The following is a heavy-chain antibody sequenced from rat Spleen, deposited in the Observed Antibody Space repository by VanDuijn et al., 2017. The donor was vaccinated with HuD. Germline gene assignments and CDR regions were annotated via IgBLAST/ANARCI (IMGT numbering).Heavy chain of an antibody. CDR3: ARYYGYTYDVMDA. V-gene: IGHV3-3*01. Sequence: EVQLQESGPGLVKPSQSLSLTCSVTGHSITTSYRWNWIRKFPGNKLEWLGYVNSAGTTNYNPSLKSRISITRDTSKNQFFLQVNSVTTEDTATYYCARYYGYTYDVMDAWGQGASVTVSS. CDR2: VNSAGTT. J-gene: IGHJ4*01. CDR1: GHSITTSYR. D-gene: IGHD1-9*01.